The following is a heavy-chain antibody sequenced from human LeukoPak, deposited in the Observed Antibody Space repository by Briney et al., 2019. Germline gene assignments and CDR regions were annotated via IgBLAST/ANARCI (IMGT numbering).Heavy chain of an antibody. CDR3: ARHRIYSASSCWYQKPFDF. CDR2: IYYSGST. CDR1: GGPISSSSYY. J-gene: IGHJ4*02. D-gene: IGHD6-19*01. V-gene: IGHV4-39*01. Sequence: SETLSLTCTVSGGPISSSSYYWGWIRQPPGKGLEWIGSIYYSGSTYYNPSLKSRVTISVDTSKNQFSLKLSSVTAADTAVYYCARHRIYSASSCWYQKPFDFWGQGTLVTVSS.